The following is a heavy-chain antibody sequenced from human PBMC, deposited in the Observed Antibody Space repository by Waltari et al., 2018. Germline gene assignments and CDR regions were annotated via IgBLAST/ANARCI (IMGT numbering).Heavy chain of an antibody. J-gene: IGHJ3*01. D-gene: IGHD6-19*01. CDR2: VDPEDGET. V-gene: IGHV1-69-2*01. Sequence: EVQLLQSGAELKEPGTTVRLSCQVSGYTFSDYYIHWVQQAPGKGLRWMGLVDPEDGETIYADNFQGRVTISADTSTDTAFMELSSLRSEDTAVFYCATALGDSSSASRPFDFWGQGTMITVSS. CDR1: GYTFSDYY. CDR3: ATALGDSSSASRPFDF.